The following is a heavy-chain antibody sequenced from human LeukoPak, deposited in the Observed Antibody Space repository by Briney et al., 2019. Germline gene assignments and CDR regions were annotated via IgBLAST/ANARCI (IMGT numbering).Heavy chain of an antibody. V-gene: IGHV3-74*01. CDR1: GFTFRDHW. D-gene: IGHD3-3*01. CDR3: AKANYYDFWSGYHVSFDY. J-gene: IGHJ4*02. Sequence: GGSLRLSCEASGFTFRDHWMHWVRQVPGKGLVWVSRINGDESSTAYADSVKGRFTISRDNARNTLYLQMNSLRAEDTAVYYCAKANYYDFWSGYHVSFDYWGQGTLVTVSS. CDR2: INGDESST.